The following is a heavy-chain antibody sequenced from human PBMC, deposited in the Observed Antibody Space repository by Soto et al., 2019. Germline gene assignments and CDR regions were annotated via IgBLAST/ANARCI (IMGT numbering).Heavy chain of an antibody. V-gene: IGHV4-34*01. J-gene: IGHJ4*02. D-gene: IGHD6-6*01. Sequence: SETLSLTCAFYCGSFIGYYWSWIRQPPGKGLEWIGEINHSGSTNYNPSLKSRVTISVDTSKNQFSLKLSSVTAADTAVYYCARQLRSPYQYSSSSAADYWGQGTLVTVSS. CDR1: CGSFIGYY. CDR3: ARQLRSPYQYSSSSAADY. CDR2: INHSGST.